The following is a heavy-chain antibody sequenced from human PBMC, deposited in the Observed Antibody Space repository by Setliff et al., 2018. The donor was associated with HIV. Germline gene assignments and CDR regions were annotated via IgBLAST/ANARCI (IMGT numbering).Heavy chain of an antibody. J-gene: IGHJ4*02. CDR1: GYTFSSYG. Sequence: ASVKVSCKASGYTFSSYGISWVRQAPGQGLEWVGWISVFNGNTDYAEKFEGRVTMTTDTSTNTAYMELRSLRSDDTAVYYCARRGRHAAPGITYYLDYWGQGTLVTVS. V-gene: IGHV1-18*01. CDR3: ARRGRHAAPGITYYLDY. CDR2: ISVFNGNT. D-gene: IGHD6-13*01.